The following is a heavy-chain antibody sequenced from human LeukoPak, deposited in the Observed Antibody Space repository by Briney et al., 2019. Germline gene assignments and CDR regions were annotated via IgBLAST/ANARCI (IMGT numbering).Heavy chain of an antibody. D-gene: IGHD3-22*01. CDR3: ARLSSGYLYYYGMDV. V-gene: IGHV3-23*01. J-gene: IGHJ6*02. CDR2: ISGSGGST. CDR1: GFTFSSYA. Sequence: GGSLRLSCAASGFTFSSYAMSWVRQAPGKGLEWVSAISGSGGSTYYADSVKGRFTISRDNSKNTLYLQMNSLRSEDTAVYYCARLSSGYLYYYGMDVWGQGTTVTVSS.